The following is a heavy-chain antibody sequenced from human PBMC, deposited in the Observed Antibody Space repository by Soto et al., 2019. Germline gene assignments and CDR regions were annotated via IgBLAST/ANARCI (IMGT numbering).Heavy chain of an antibody. Sequence: QVQLVQSGAEVKKPGASVKVSCKASGYNFTTFGISWVRQAPGQGLEWMGWISASNGYTNYAQKLQGRVTMTTATSTSTAYMELRSLRSDDTAVYYCARDPTFFGVVQNYGMDVWGQGTTVTVSS. CDR2: ISASNGYT. J-gene: IGHJ6*02. V-gene: IGHV1-18*01. CDR1: GYNFTTFG. D-gene: IGHD3-3*01. CDR3: ARDPTFFGVVQNYGMDV.